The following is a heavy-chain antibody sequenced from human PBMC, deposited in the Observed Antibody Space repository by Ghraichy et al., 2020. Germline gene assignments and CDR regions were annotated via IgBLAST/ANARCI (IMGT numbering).Heavy chain of an antibody. CDR3: AKKANYYESSGLVGNYFDY. CDR2: ISGSGGGT. V-gene: IGHV3-23*01. D-gene: IGHD3-22*01. Sequence: GGSLRLSCAASGFTFSSYAMSWVRQAPGKGLEWVSAISGSGGGTFYRDSVKGRFTISRDNSKNTLYLQMNSLRAEDTAVYFCAKKANYYESSGLVGNYFDYWGQETLVPVSS. CDR1: GFTFSSYA. J-gene: IGHJ4*02.